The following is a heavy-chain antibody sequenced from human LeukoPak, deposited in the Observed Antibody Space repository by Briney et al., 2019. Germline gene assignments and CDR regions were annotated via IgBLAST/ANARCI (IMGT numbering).Heavy chain of an antibody. D-gene: IGHD6-19*01. J-gene: IGHJ3*02. Sequence: SQTLSSTCAIPGDRASSNGSAWNWIRQSPSRGLEWLGRTYYRSKWYNDYAVSVKSRITINPDTSKTQFSLQLNSVSAKDTAVYYCARDRFGKGSRGWPNSDIWGQGTMVTVSS. V-gene: IGHV6-1*01. CDR2: TYYRSKWYN. CDR1: GDRASSNGSA. CDR3: ARDRFGKGSRGWPNSDI.